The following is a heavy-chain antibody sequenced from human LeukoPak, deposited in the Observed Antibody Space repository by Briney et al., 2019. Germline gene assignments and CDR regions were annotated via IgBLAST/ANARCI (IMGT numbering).Heavy chain of an antibody. CDR3: ARGINSRYYNGLDV. Sequence: GGSLRLSCAASGFTLSPYWMRWVRQVPGKGLVWVSRINSDGRNINYADSVKGRFTISRDNAENTLYLQMNSLRVEDTAVYYCARGINSRYYNGLDVWGQGTTVTVSS. CDR2: INSDGRNI. D-gene: IGHD4-11*01. J-gene: IGHJ6*02. V-gene: IGHV3-74*01. CDR1: GFTLSPYW.